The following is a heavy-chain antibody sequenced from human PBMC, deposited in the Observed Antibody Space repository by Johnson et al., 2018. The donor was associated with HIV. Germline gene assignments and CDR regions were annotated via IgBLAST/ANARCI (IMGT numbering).Heavy chain of an antibody. V-gene: IGHV3-13*01. J-gene: IGHJ3*02. CDR3: AREALTYYDSSGSYYPVHDAFDI. D-gene: IGHD3-10*01. Sequence: VQLVESGGGVVRPGGSLRLSCAASGFTFSSYAMHWVRQATGKGLEWVSAIGTAGDTSYPGSVKGRFTISRENAKNSVYLQMNSLRAEDTALYYCAREALTYYDSSGSYYPVHDAFDIWGLGTLVTVSS. CDR1: GFTFSSYA. CDR2: IGTAGDT.